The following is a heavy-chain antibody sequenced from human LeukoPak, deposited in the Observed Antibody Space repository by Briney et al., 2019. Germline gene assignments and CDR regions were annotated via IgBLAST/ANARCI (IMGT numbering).Heavy chain of an antibody. V-gene: IGHV3-15*01. CDR3: TRDLGSSQ. CDR2: IKGKVDGGTT. CDR1: GFTFTNAW. D-gene: IGHD3-10*01. J-gene: IGHJ4*02. Sequence: PGGSLRLSCAVSGFTFTNAWMSWVRQAPGKGLEWVGRIKGKVDGGTTDYAAPVKGRFSISRDDPTNTLYLQMNSLKTEDTAVYYCTRDLGSSQWGQGTLVIVSS.